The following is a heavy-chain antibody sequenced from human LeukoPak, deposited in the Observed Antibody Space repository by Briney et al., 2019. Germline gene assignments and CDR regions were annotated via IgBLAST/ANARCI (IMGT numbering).Heavy chain of an antibody. V-gene: IGHV3-30-3*01. D-gene: IGHD6-13*01. CDR3: ARHSGKEQQLYYFDY. J-gene: IGHJ4*02. CDR1: GFTFSSYA. Sequence: PGRSLRLSCAASGFTFSSYAMHWVRQAPGKGLEWVAVISYDGSNKYYADSVKGRFTISRDNSKNTLYLQMNSLRAEDTAVYYCARHSGKEQQLYYFDYWGXGTLVTVSS. CDR2: ISYDGSNK.